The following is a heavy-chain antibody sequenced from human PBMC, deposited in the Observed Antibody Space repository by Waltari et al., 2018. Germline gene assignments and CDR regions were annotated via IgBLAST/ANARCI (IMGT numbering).Heavy chain of an antibody. Sequence: QLQLQESGPGLVKPSETLSLTCTVSGGSISSSSYYWGWIRQPPGKGLEWIGSIYYSVGTDYNPSLKSRVTISGDTSKNQFSLKLSSVTAADTAVYYCARQVYYYGMDVWGQGTTVTVSS. CDR2: IYYSVGT. CDR3: ARQVYYYGMDV. J-gene: IGHJ6*02. V-gene: IGHV4-39*01. CDR1: GGSISSSSYY.